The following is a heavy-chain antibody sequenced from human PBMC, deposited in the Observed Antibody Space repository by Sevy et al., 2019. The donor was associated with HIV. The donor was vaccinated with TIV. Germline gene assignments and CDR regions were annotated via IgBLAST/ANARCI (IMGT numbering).Heavy chain of an antibody. V-gene: IGHV3-23*01. Sequence: GGSLRLSCAASGFTFSSYSMNWVRQAPGKGLEWVSAVSGSGGSTYYADSVKGRFTISRDNSKNTLYLQMNSLRAEDTAVYYCAKKGVGYCSGGSCSYWFDPWGQGTLVTVSS. CDR3: AKKGVGYCSGGSCSYWFDP. CDR2: VSGSGGST. J-gene: IGHJ5*02. CDR1: GFTFSSYS. D-gene: IGHD2-15*01.